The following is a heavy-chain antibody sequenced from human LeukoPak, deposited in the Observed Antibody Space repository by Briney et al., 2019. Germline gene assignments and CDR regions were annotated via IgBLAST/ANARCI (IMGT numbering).Heavy chain of an antibody. V-gene: IGHV3-48*04. CDR2: IDSSSTPI. CDR1: GFTFSTSD. CDR3: ARSGLHDY. Sequence: GGSLRLSCAASGFTFSTSDISWVRQAPGKGLEWLSYIDSSSTPIYYADSVKGRFTISRDNAKSSLYLQMNSLRAEDTAVYYCARSGLHDYWGQGTLVTVSS. D-gene: IGHD3-10*01. J-gene: IGHJ4*02.